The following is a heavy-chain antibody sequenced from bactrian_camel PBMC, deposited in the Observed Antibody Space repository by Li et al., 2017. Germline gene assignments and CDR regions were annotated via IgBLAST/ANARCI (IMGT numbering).Heavy chain of an antibody. CDR3: ATIGALHGGSLWGNY. V-gene: IGHV3S40*01. J-gene: IGHJ4*01. CDR2: VNSGGGNT. CDR1: GFSLSVVA. Sequence: VQLVESGGDLVQPGGSLRLSCAASGFSLSVVAMTWVRQAPGKGLEWVSAVNSGGGNTYYTDSVNGRFTVSRDNAENTLYLQMNRLKTEDTGVYFCATIGALHGGSLWGNYWGQGTQVTVS. D-gene: IGHD2*01.